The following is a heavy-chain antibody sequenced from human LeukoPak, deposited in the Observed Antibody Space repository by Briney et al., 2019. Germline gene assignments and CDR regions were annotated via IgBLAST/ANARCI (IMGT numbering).Heavy chain of an antibody. Sequence: SETLSLTCTVSGGFINSTHYYWGWIRQSPGKGLEWIGCIYYSGSTYYNPSLKSRVTISVDTSKNQFSLKLSSVTAADTAVYYCARQERSSRGTGNYYMDVWGKGTTVTVSS. CDR2: IYYSGST. J-gene: IGHJ6*03. CDR3: ARQERSSRGTGNYYMDV. V-gene: IGHV4-39*01. D-gene: IGHD3-22*01. CDR1: GGFINSTHYY.